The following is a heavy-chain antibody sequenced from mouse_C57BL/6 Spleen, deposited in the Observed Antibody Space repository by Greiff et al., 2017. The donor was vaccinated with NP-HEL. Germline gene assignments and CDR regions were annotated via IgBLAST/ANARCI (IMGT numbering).Heavy chain of an antibody. V-gene: IGHV5-12*01. J-gene: IGHJ1*03. CDR3: ARQRTGTRYFDV. D-gene: IGHD4-1*01. Sequence: EVQGVESGGGLVQPGGSLKLSCAASGFTFSDYYMYWVRQTPEKRLEWVAYISNGGGSTYYPDTVKGRFTISRDNAKNTLYLQMSRLKSEDTAMYYCARQRTGTRYFDVWGTGTTVTVSS. CDR2: ISNGGGST. CDR1: GFTFSDYY.